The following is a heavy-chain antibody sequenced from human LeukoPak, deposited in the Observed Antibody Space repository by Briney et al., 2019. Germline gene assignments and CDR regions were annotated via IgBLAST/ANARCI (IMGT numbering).Heavy chain of an antibody. V-gene: IGHV3-23*01. CDR1: GFTFSSYG. CDR2: ISGSGGST. J-gene: IGHJ6*03. Sequence: GGSLRLSCAASGFTFSSYGMSWVRQAPGKGLEWVSAISGSGGSTYYADSVKGRFTISRDNSKNTLYLQMSSLRAEDTAVYYCAKVPYYDILTGNYMDVWGKGTTVTVS. CDR3: AKVPYYDILTGNYMDV. D-gene: IGHD3-9*01.